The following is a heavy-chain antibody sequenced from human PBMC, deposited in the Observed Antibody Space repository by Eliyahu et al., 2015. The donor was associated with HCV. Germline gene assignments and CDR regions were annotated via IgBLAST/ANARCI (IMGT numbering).Heavy chain of an antibody. CDR1: GFTFDDXA. CDR2: ISWNSGNI. J-gene: IGHJ4*02. CDR3: AKDISGGSSGYYYFDY. V-gene: IGHV3-9*01. Sequence: EVQLVESGGGLVQPGRSLRLSCAASGFTFDDXAMPWVRXAPGKGLEXVSGISWNSGNIGYADSVKGRFTISRDNAKNSLYLQMNSLRAEDTALYYCAKDISGGSSGYYYFDYWGQGTLVTVSS. D-gene: IGHD3-22*01.